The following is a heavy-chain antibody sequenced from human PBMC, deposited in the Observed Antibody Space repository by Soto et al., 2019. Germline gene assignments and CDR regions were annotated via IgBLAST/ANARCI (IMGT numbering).Heavy chain of an antibody. J-gene: IGHJ4*02. Sequence: GGSLRLSCAASGFTFSSYAMSWVRQAPGKGLEWVSAISGSGGSTYYADYVKGRFTISRDNSKNTLYLQMNSLRAEDTAVYYCATYDFWIGYYFDYWGQGTLVTVSS. CDR1: GFTFSSYA. V-gene: IGHV3-23*01. D-gene: IGHD3-3*01. CDR3: ATYDFWIGYYFDY. CDR2: ISGSGGST.